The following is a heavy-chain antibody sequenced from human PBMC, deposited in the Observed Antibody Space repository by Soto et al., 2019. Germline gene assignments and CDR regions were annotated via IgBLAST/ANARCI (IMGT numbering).Heavy chain of an antibody. Sequence: SVKVSCKASEYTFTSYAMHWVRQAPGQRLEWMGWINAGNGNTKYSQKFQGRVTITRDTSASTAYMELSSLRSEDTAVYYCARDLEYSPSAAFDYWGPGALVTVSS. J-gene: IGHJ4*01. V-gene: IGHV1-3*01. CDR1: EYTFTSYA. CDR3: ARDLEYSPSAAFDY. D-gene: IGHD6-6*01. CDR2: INAGNGNT.